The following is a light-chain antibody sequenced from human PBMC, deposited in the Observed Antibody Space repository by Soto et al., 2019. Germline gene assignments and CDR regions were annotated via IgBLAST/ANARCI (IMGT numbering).Light chain of an antibody. Sequence: QSALTQPASVSGSPGQSITISCTGTSSDVGSYNFVSWYQQQPGKAPKVMIYEGSKRPSGVSNRFSGSKSGNTASLTISGLQGEDEADYYCCSYAGSSTWVFGTGTKLTVL. CDR3: CSYAGSSTWV. CDR1: SSDVGSYNF. V-gene: IGLV2-23*01. J-gene: IGLJ1*01. CDR2: EGS.